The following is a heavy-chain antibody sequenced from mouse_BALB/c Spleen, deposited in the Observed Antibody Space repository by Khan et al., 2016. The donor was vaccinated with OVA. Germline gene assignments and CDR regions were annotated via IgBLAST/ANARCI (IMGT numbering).Heavy chain of an antibody. CDR3: ARDRIDY. V-gene: IGHV1-7*01. CDR1: GYTFTSYW. J-gene: IGHJ2*01. CDR2: INPTSGYT. Sequence: VQLQQSGAELAKPGASEKMSCTASGYTFTSYWMHWIKQRPGQGLEWIGYINPTSGYTDYNQTFKDKVTLTADKSSSPAYMQLRRLTSDDSAVEYCARDRIDYWGQGTALTVSS.